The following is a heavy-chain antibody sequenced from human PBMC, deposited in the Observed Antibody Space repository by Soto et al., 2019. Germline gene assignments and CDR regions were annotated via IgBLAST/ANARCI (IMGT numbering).Heavy chain of an antibody. Sequence: GASVKVSCKASGYTFTAFYMNWVRQAPGQGLEWMGWVNPNTGVTKYAQKFQGRVTMTRDTSINTAYMELSGLTSDDTAVYYCTTLRLDPWGQGTLVIVSS. CDR2: VNPNTGVT. J-gene: IGHJ5*02. CDR3: TTLRLDP. D-gene: IGHD3-9*01. V-gene: IGHV1-2*02. CDR1: GYTFTAFY.